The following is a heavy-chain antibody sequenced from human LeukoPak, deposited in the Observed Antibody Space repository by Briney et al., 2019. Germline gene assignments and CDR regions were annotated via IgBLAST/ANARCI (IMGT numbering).Heavy chain of an antibody. J-gene: IGHJ4*02. CDR2: IYSGGGT. V-gene: IGHV3-53*01. CDR3: AKDSKGPAF. D-gene: IGHD2-15*01. Sequence: PGGSLRLSCAASGLTVSNNYMSWVRQAPGKGLEYISVIYSGGGTFYSGSVRGRFTISGDDSKNTLYLQMNSLRADDTAVYYCAKDSKGPAFWGQGTLVIVSS. CDR1: GLTVSNNY.